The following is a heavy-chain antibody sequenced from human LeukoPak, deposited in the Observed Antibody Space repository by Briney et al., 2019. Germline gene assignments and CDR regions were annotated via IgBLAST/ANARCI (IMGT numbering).Heavy chain of an antibody. CDR1: GFTFSSYE. D-gene: IGHD6-13*01. CDR3: GRGDYSSSWYLDH. CDR2: ISTSGSTI. Sequence: GGSLRLSCAASGFTFSSYEMIWVRQAPGKGLEWISYISTSGSTIYYADSVEGRFTISRDNAKNSLYLQMNSLRAEDTAVYYCGRGDYSSSWYLDHWGQGTLVTVS. J-gene: IGHJ4*02. V-gene: IGHV3-48*03.